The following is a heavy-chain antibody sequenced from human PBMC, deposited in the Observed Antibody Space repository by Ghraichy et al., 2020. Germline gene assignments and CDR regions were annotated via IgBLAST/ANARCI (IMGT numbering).Heavy chain of an antibody. V-gene: IGHV1-24*01. CDR2: FDPEDGET. CDR1: GYTLTELS. CDR3: ATVMLTVTTRVFVFDY. D-gene: IGHD4-17*01. J-gene: IGHJ4*02. Sequence: ASVKVSCKVSGYTLTELSMHWVRQAPGKGLEWMGGFDPEDGETIYAQKFQGRVTMTEDTSTDTAYMELSSLRSEDTAVYYCATVMLTVTTRVFVFDYWGQGTLVTVSS.